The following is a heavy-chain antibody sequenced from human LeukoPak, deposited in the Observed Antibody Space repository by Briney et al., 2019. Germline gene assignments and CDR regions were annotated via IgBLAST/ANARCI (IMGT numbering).Heavy chain of an antibody. CDR2: INHSGST. CDR3: ARDPFNWSTTGGDY. V-gene: IGHV4-34*01. CDR1: GGSFSGYY. J-gene: IGHJ4*02. Sequence: SETLSLTCAVYGGSFSGYYWRWVRHPPGKGLEWIGEINHSGSTNYNPSLTSRVTISVDTSKNQFSLKLSSVTAADTAVYYCARDPFNWSTTGGDYWGQGTLVTVSS. D-gene: IGHD3-9*01.